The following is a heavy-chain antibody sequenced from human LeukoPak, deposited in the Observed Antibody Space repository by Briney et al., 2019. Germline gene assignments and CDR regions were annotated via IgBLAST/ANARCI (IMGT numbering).Heavy chain of an antibody. CDR2: IYNTGAT. V-gene: IGHV4-59*08. Sequence: SETLSLTCTVSGGSISSSYCNWTWQPPGEGLEWIGFIYNTGATSYNPSLKSRVTISVDTSKNQFSLRLSSLSAADTAVYYCVRQSNGSGYHYDPWGQGTLVTVSP. CDR3: VRQSNGSGYHYDP. J-gene: IGHJ5*02. D-gene: IGHD3-22*01. CDR1: GGSISSSY.